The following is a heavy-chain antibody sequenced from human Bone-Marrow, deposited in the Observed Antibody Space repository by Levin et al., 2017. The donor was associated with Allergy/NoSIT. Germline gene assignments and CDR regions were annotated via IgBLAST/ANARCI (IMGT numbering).Heavy chain of an antibody. Sequence: GGSLRLSCTASGFTFGDYAMGWVRQAPGKGLEWVGFIRSDAYGGTTEYAASVKGRFTISRDDSKSIAYLQMNSLRTEDTAVYYCTREQGKIFGVAHYKGVDPWGQGTLVTVSS. J-gene: IGHJ5*02. CDR3: TREQGKIFGVAHYKGVDP. D-gene: IGHD3-3*01. V-gene: IGHV3-49*04. CDR1: GFTFGDYA. CDR2: IRSDAYGGTT.